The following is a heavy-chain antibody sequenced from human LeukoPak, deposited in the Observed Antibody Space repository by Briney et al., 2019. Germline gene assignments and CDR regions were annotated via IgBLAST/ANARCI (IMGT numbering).Heavy chain of an antibody. D-gene: IGHD3-9*01. J-gene: IGHJ4*02. CDR3: ARMMDYDILTGPSYFFDY. V-gene: IGHV3-21*01. CDR1: GFTFTSNI. CDR2: ISSSSSYI. Sequence: PGGSLRLSCAASGFTFTSNIMNWVRRAPGKGLEWLSSISSSSSYIYYADSVKGRFTISRDNAKNSLYLQMNSLRAEDTAVYYCARMMDYDILTGPSYFFDYWGQGTLVTVSS.